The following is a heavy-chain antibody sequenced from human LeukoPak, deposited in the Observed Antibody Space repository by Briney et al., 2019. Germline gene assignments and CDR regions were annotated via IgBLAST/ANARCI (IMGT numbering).Heavy chain of an antibody. CDR2: IYSGGTT. CDR3: ARAHQLHWYFDL. CDR1: GFTVSSNY. Sequence: RGCLRLSCAASGFTVSSNYMSWVRQAPGKGLEWVSVIYSGGTTYYADSVKGRFTISRDNSKNTLHLQMNSLTAEDTAVYYCARAHQLHWYFDLWGRGALVTVSS. V-gene: IGHV3-53*01. J-gene: IGHJ2*01. D-gene: IGHD4-23*01.